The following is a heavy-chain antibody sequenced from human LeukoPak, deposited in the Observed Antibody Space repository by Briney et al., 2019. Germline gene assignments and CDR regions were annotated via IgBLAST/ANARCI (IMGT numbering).Heavy chain of an antibody. D-gene: IGHD3-10*01. J-gene: IGHJ5*02. V-gene: IGHV1-58*02. CDR1: GFTFTSSA. CDR2: IVVGSGST. CDR3: AADYYGSGSYLALGFDP. Sequence: ASVKVSCKASGFTFTSSAMQWVRQARGQRLEWIGWIVVGSGSTNYAQKFQERVTITRDTSTSTAYMELSSLRSEDTAVYYCAADYYGSGSYLALGFDPWGQGTLVTVSS.